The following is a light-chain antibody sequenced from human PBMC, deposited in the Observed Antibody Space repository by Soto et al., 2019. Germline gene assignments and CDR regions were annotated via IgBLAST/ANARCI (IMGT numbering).Light chain of an antibody. CDR3: LQHNTYPQT. CDR1: QGIRDA. Sequence: DIEMTQSPSSLSSSVGDRVTITCRASQGIRDALGWYQQKQGKAPKRLIYAASSLQSGVPSRFSGSGSGTECTLTISSLQPEDFATYYCLQHNTYPQTFGQGTKVEIK. J-gene: IGKJ1*01. CDR2: AAS. V-gene: IGKV1-17*01.